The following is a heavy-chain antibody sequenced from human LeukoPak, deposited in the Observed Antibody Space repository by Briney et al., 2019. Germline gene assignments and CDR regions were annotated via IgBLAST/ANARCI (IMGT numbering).Heavy chain of an antibody. J-gene: IGHJ4*02. V-gene: IGHV1-69*06. CDR1: GGTFSSYA. CDR2: IIPIFGTA. D-gene: IGHD6-13*01. Sequence: SVKVSCKASGGTFSSYAISWVRQAPGQGLEWMGGIIPIFGTANYAQKFQGRVTITADKSTSTAYMELSSLRSEDTAVYYCARGREAAPTFDNWGQGTLVTVSS. CDR3: ARGREAAPTFDN.